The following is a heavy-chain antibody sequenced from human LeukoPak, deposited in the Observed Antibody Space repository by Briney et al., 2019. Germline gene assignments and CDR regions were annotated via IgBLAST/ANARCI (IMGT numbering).Heavy chain of an antibody. J-gene: IGHJ4*02. V-gene: IGHV1-46*01. CDR2: INPSGGST. Sequence: ASVKVSCKASGYTFTSYYMHWVRQAPGQGLEWMGIINPSGGSTSYAQKFQGRVTMTRDTSISTAYMELSRLTSDDTAVYYCARTPPNWGADYWGQGTLVTVSS. CDR1: GYTFTSYY. D-gene: IGHD7-27*01. CDR3: ARTPPNWGADY.